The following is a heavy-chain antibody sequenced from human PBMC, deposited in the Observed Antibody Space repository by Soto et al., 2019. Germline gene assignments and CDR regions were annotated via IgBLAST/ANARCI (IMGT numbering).Heavy chain of an antibody. CDR2: ISSSGSTI. CDR3: ARELGGYYGSGNRNGGAFDI. Sequence: QVQLVESGGGLVKPGGSLRLSCAASGFTFSDYYMSWIRQAPGKGLEWVSYISSSGSTIYYADSVKGRFTISRDNAKNSLSLQMNSLRAEDTSVYYCARELGGYYGSGNRNGGAFDIWGQGTMVTVSS. CDR1: GFTFSDYY. J-gene: IGHJ3*02. D-gene: IGHD3-10*01. V-gene: IGHV3-11*01.